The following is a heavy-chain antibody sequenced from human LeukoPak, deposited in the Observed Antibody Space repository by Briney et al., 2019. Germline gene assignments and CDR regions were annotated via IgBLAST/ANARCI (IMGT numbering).Heavy chain of an antibody. CDR2: ISSNGGST. D-gene: IGHD6-13*01. V-gene: IGHV3-64D*09. CDR1: GFTFSSYA. J-gene: IGHJ4*02. CDR3: VQGAGAGTVPY. Sequence: GGSLRLFCSASGFTFSSYAMHWVRQDPGKGLEYVSAISSNGGSTYYADSVKGRFTISRDNSKNTLYLEMSSLRAEDTAVYYWVQGAGAGTVPYWGQGTLVTVST.